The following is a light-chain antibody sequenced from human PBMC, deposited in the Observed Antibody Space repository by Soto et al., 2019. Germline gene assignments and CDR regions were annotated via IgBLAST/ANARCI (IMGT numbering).Light chain of an antibody. J-gene: IGKJ5*01. CDR1: QNITNN. CDR2: DAS. CDR3: QQHNDWPT. Sequence: MTQSPSSLSESIGDRVNITCQASQNITNNLSWYQKKPGQAPRLLIHDASTRATGIPARFSGSGSGTESILTISSVQSEDFAIYYCQQHNDWPTFGQGTRLEIK. V-gene: IGKV3-15*01.